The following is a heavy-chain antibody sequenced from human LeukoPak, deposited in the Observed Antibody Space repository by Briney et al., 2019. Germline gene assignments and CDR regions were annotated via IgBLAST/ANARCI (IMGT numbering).Heavy chain of an antibody. CDR1: GFTFSRYA. D-gene: IGHD6-19*01. J-gene: IGHJ4*02. CDR2: ISGSGGTT. Sequence: PGGSLRLSRAASGFTFSRYAMGWVRQAPGKGLEWVSAISGSGGTTYYADSVKSRFTISRDNSKNTVYLQMNSLRAEDTAIYYCAKDYTSGWKDFDSWGQGALVTVSS. CDR3: AKDYTSGWKDFDS. V-gene: IGHV3-23*01.